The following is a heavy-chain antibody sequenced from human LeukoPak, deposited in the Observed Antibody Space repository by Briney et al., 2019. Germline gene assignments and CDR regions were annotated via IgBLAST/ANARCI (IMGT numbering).Heavy chain of an antibody. V-gene: IGHV3-74*01. Sequence: GSLTLSCAASGFTFSKYWMLWVRQAPGKGLESVSRINTDGTVTTYADYVKGRFTVSRDNADNTMFLQMNSVRDEDTAVYYCATKQWLAPPPDSWGQGTLVTVSS. J-gene: IGHJ4*02. D-gene: IGHD6-19*01. CDR1: GFTFSKYW. CDR2: INTDGTVT. CDR3: ATKQWLAPPPDS.